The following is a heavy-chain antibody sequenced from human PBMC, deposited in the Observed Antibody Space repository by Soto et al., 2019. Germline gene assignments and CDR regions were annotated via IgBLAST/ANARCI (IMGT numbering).Heavy chain of an antibody. CDR2: ISGSGGST. V-gene: IGHV3-23*01. D-gene: IGHD4-4*01. CDR3: AKGRDYSNYFFDY. CDR1: GFTFSSYA. J-gene: IGHJ4*02. Sequence: GGSLRLSCAASGFTFSSYAMSWVRQAPGKGLEWVSAISGSGGSTYYADSVKDRFTISRDNSKNTLYLQMNSLRAEDTAVYYCAKGRDYSNYFFDYWGQGTLVTVSS.